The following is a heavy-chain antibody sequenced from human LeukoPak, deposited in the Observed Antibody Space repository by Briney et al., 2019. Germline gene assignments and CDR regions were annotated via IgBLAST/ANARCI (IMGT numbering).Heavy chain of an antibody. CDR2: ITNNGGNM. Sequence: PGGSLRLSCAASGFTFSDHYMGWIRQAPGKGLEWVSYITNNGGNMFYSESVKGRFTISRDNAKKSLYVQMNSLRADDTAVYYCARFHYVWGSYRSGYFDYWGQGTLVTVSS. J-gene: IGHJ4*02. CDR3: ARFHYVWGSYRSGYFDY. V-gene: IGHV3-11*01. D-gene: IGHD3-16*02. CDR1: GFTFSDHY.